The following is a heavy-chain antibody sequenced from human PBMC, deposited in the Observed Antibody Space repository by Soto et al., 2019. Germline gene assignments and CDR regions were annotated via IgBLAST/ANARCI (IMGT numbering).Heavy chain of an antibody. CDR3: ARLGFVGEGDF. CDR1: GFTFSRYW. D-gene: IGHD3-16*01. V-gene: IGHV3-74*01. CDR2: ISGDGVHT. Sequence: EVQLAESGGGLIQPGGSRRLSCATSGFTFSRYWIHWVRQAPGGGLVWVSRISGDGVHTDYAESVKGRFTVSRDIAKSTGYLQMNNLRAEDTAIYYCARLGFVGEGDFWGQGILVTVSS. J-gene: IGHJ4*02.